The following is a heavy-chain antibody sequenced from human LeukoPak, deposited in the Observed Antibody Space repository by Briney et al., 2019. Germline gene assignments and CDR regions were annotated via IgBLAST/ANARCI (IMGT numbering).Heavy chain of an antibody. V-gene: IGHV3-48*03. CDR2: ISSSGSTI. CDR1: GFTFSSYE. CDR3: ARGWYNSGYYCDY. D-gene: IGHD6-19*01. J-gene: IGHJ4*02. Sequence: GGSLRLSCAASGFTFSSYEMNWVRQAPGKGLEWVSYISSSGSTIYYADSVKGRFTISRDNAKNSLYLQMNSLRAEDTAVYYCARGWYNSGYYCDYWGQGNPGHRLL.